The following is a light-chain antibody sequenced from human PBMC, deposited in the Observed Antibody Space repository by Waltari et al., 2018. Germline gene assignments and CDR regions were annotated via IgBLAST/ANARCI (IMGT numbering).Light chain of an antibody. CDR3: QNHERLPAT. J-gene: IGKJ1*01. Sequence: EVVLTQSPGTLSLSPGERATLSRGPSQSVSKYLAWYQQRPGQAPRLLIYAASTRATGIPDRFSGSGSGTDFSLTISRLEPEDFAVYYCQNHERLPATFGQGTKVEIK. CDR2: AAS. V-gene: IGKV3-20*01. CDR1: QSVSKY.